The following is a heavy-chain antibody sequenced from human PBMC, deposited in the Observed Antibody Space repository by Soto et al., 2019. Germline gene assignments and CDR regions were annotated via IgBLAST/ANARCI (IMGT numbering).Heavy chain of an antibody. V-gene: IGHV3-15*01. D-gene: IGHD6-19*01. CDR2: IKSRADGGTT. Sequence: EVQLVESGGGLVKPGGSLRLSCAASGFTFTKAWMTWVRQTPGKGLEWVGRIKSRADGGTTDYAASVKDRFIISRDDSIDPLYLHMNRLKTDDTAVYYCTTASQWLPPYSWGQGALVTVSS. CDR1: GFTFTKAW. CDR3: TTASQWLPPYS. J-gene: IGHJ4*02.